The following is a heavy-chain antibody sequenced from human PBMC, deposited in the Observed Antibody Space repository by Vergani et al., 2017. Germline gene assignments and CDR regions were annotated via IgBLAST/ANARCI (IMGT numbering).Heavy chain of an antibody. J-gene: IGHJ6*03. CDR2: IKSKTDGGTT. Sequence: EVQLLESGGGLVKPGGSLRLSCAASGFTFSNAWMSWVRQAPGKGLEWVGRIKSKTDGGTTDYAAPVKGRFTISRDDSKNTLYLQMNSLKTEDTAVYYCTTGPRYCSSTSCYAYYYYYMDVWGKGTTVTVSS. CDR3: TTGPRYCSSTSCYAYYYYYMDV. V-gene: IGHV3-15*01. CDR1: GFTFSNAW. D-gene: IGHD2-2*01.